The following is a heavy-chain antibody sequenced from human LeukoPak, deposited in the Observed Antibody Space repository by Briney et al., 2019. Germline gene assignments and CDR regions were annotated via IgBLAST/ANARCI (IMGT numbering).Heavy chain of an antibody. J-gene: IGHJ4*02. CDR2: INPNNGGT. D-gene: IGHD5-24*01. CDR1: GYTFTGYY. V-gene: IGHV1-2*02. Sequence: ASVKVSCKASGYTFTGYYIHWVRQAPGQGFVWMGWINPNNGGTNYAQKFQGRVTMTRDTSITTAYMEVSTLRSDDTAVYYCARDLNRDGYNVNDYWGQGTLVTVSS. CDR3: ARDLNRDGYNVNDY.